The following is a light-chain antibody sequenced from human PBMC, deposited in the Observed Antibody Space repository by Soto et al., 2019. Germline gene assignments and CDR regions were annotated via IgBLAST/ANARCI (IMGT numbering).Light chain of an antibody. CDR3: CSYAGSYTYV. CDR1: SSDVGGYNY. CDR2: DVS. V-gene: IGLV2-11*01. J-gene: IGLJ1*01. Sequence: LTQPRSVSGSPGQSVTISCTGTSSDVGGYNYVSWYQQHPGKAPKLMIYDVSKRPSGVPDRFSGSKSGNTASLTISGLQAKDEADYYCCSYAGSYTYVLGTGTKVTVL.